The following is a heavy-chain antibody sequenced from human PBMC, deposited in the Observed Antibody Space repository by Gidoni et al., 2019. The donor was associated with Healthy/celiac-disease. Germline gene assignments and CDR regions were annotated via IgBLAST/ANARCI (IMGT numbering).Heavy chain of an antibody. CDR3: ARHNGDEPYYFDY. V-gene: IGHV4-39*01. Sequence: QLQLQESGPGLVKPSETLSLTCTVSGGSISSSSYYWGWIRQPPGKGLEWIGSIYYSGSTYYNPSLKSRVTISVDTSKNQFSLKLSSVTAADTAVYYCARHNGDEPYYFDYWGQGTLVTVSS. CDR1: GGSISSSSYY. CDR2: IYYSGST. D-gene: IGHD4-17*01. J-gene: IGHJ4*02.